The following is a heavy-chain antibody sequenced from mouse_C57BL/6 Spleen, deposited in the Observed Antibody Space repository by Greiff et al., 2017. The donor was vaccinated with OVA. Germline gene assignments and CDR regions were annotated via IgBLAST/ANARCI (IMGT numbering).Heavy chain of an antibody. CDR3: ARLNPYYYGSSSYAMDY. CDR2: IHPNSGST. CDR1: GYTFTSYW. Sequence: QVQLQQPGAELVKPGASVKLSCKASGYTFTSYWMHWVKQRPGQGLEWIGMIHPNSGSTNYNEKFKSKATLTVDKSSSTAYMQLSSLTAEDSAVYYCARLNPYYYGSSSYAMDYWGQGTSVTVSS. J-gene: IGHJ4*01. V-gene: IGHV1-64*01. D-gene: IGHD1-1*01.